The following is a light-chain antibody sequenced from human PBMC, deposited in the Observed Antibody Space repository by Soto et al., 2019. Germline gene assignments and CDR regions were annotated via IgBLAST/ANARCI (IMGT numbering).Light chain of an antibody. J-gene: IGKJ4*01. CDR1: QSISSTH. CDR2: GAS. V-gene: IGKV3-20*01. Sequence: EIVLTQSPGTLSLSQGERATLSCRASQSISSTHLVWYQQKPGQAPSLLIFGASSRATGIPDRFSGSGSGTDFTLTISRLEPEDFAVYYCQQYNDWPPLTFGGVTKVDIK. CDR3: QQYNDWPPLT.